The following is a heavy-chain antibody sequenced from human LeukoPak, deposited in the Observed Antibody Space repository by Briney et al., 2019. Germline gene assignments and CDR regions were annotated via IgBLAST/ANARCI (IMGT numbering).Heavy chain of an antibody. CDR2: IRCKTYGGTT. V-gene: IGHV3-49*03. D-gene: IGHD5-18*01. Sequence: SLRLSCTSSGFTFGDYALNWFRQPPGKGLEWVAFIRCKTYGGTTEYAASVKGRFTISRDDSKSIAYLQMNSLKTEDTAVYYCTRGFSYGYYWGQGTLVTVSS. CDR1: GFTFGDYA. J-gene: IGHJ4*02. CDR3: TRGFSYGYY.